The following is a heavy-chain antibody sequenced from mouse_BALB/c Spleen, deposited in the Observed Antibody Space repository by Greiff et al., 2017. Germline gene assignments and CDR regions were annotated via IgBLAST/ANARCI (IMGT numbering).Heavy chain of an antibody. J-gene: IGHJ4*01. CDR1: GYPFSSYW. V-gene: IGHV1-9*01. Sequence: VQLQQSGAELMKPGASVKISCKATGYPFSSYWIEWVKQRPGHGLEWIGEILPGSGSTNYNEKFKGKATFTADTSSNTAYMQLSSLTSEDSAVYYCARGGYYYAMDYWGQGTSVTVSS. D-gene: IGHD2-2*01. CDR3: ARGGYYYAMDY. CDR2: ILPGSGST.